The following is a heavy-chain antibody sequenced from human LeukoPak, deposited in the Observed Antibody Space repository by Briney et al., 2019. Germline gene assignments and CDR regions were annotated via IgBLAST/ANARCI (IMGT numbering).Heavy chain of an antibody. CDR1: GFTFSSYG. CDR3: AREGSGSSGYFDY. J-gene: IGHJ4*02. D-gene: IGHD6-6*01. V-gene: IGHV3-33*01. CDR2: IWYDGSNK. Sequence: GGSLRLSCAASGFTFSSYGMHWVRQAPGRGLEWVAVIWYDGSNKYYADSVKGRFTISRDNSKNTLYLQMNSLRAEDTAVYYCAREGSGSSGYFDYWGQGTLVTVSS.